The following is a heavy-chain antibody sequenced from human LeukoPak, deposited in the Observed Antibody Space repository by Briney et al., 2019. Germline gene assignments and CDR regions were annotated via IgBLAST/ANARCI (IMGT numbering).Heavy chain of an antibody. J-gene: IGHJ4*02. CDR1: GFTFSSYG. Sequence: GRSLRPSCAASGFTFSSYGMHWVRQAPGKGLEWVAVIWYDGSNKYYADSVKGRFTISRDNSKNTLYLQMSSLRAEDTAVYYCARDDEGSFDYWGQGTLVTVSS. CDR3: ARDDEGSFDY. V-gene: IGHV3-33*01. CDR2: IWYDGSNK.